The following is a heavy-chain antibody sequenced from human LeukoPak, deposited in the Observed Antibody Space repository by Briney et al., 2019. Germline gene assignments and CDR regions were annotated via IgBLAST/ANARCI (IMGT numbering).Heavy chain of an antibody. CDR1: GGSISISSNY. J-gene: IGHJ4*02. CDR2: IYYSGNT. V-gene: IGHV4-39*01. CDR3: ARQPGSYSYDYFDY. Sequence: SETLSLTCIVSGGSISISSNYWGWIRQPPGKGLEWIGSIYYSGNTYYNPSLKNGVTISIDTSKNQFSLKLNSVTAADTAVYYCARQPGSYSYDYFDYWGQGTLVTVSS. D-gene: IGHD3-16*02.